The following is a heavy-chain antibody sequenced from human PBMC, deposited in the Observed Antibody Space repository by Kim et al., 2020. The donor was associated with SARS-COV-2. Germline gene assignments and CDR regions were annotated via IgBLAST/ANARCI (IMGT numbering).Heavy chain of an antibody. D-gene: IGHD3-16*01. Sequence: GGSLRLSCAASGSTFSSHSMNWVRQAPRKGLEWISYIGFSEDLTLYADSVRGRFTISRDNAKNSVFLQMDSLRDEDTAVYYCTTDNDYAPSDWGQGTLVTVSS. J-gene: IGHJ4*02. CDR3: TTDNDYAPSD. CDR1: GSTFSSHS. CDR2: IGFSEDLT. V-gene: IGHV3-48*02.